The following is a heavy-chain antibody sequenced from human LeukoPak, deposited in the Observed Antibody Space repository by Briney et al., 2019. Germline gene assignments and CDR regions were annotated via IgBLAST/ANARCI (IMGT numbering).Heavy chain of an antibody. J-gene: IGHJ5*02. V-gene: IGHV4-61*02. D-gene: IGHD3-10*01. CDR2: IYTSGST. CDR3: ARSTRGAPRRVWITMVRGVSNWFDP. Sequence: SETLSLTCTVSGGSISSGSYYWSWIRQPAGKGLEWIGRIYTSGSTNYNPSLKSRVTISVDTSKNQFSLKLSSVTAADTAVYYCARSTRGAPRRVWITMVRGVSNWFDPWGQGTLVTVSS. CDR1: GGSISSGSYY.